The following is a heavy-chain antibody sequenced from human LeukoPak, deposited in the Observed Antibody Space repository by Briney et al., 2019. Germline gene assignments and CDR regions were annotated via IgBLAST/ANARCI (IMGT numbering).Heavy chain of an antibody. J-gene: IGHJ4*02. Sequence: GGSLRLSCAASGFTFSGYDMNWVRQAPGKGLEWVSSISGSSSYIYYADSMKGRFIISRDNAKNSLYLQMNSLRAEDTALYYCASGGIYYGAAFDFWGQGTLVTVSS. CDR2: ISGSSSYI. CDR3: ASGGIYYGAAFDF. V-gene: IGHV3-21*04. D-gene: IGHD1-26*01. CDR1: GFTFSGYD.